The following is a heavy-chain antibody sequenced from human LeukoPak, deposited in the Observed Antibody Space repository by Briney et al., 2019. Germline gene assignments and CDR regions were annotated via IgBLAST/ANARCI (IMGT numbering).Heavy chain of an antibody. CDR3: VRGMGYYDKV. V-gene: IGHV3-74*01. J-gene: IGHJ4*02. CDR1: GFTFSTSW. CDR2: INTDGNTR. D-gene: IGHD3-22*01. Sequence: PGGSLRLSCAPSGFTFSTSWMHWVRQAPGKGLVWVSRINTDGNTRDYADSVKGRFTISRDNAKNTLYLQMNSLRAEDTAVYYCVRGMGYYDKVWGQGTLVTVSS.